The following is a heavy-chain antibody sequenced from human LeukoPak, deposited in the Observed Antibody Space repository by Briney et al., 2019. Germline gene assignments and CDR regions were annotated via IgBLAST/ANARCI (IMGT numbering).Heavy chain of an antibody. J-gene: IGHJ4*02. Sequence: PGGSLRLSCAASGFTLSTYWMHWVRQAPGKGLVRVSRINPDGSTTTCADSVEGRFTISRDNAKNTLYLQMSSLRAEDTAVYYCARVGVGMYHFDHWGQGTLVTVSS. CDR2: INPDGSTT. CDR1: GFTLSTYW. CDR3: ARVGVGMYHFDH. D-gene: IGHD2-2*01. V-gene: IGHV3-74*01.